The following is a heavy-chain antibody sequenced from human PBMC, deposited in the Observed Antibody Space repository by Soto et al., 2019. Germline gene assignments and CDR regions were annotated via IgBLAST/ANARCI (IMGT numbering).Heavy chain of an antibody. D-gene: IGHD2-15*01. CDR1: GYTFTSYG. Sequence: QVQLVQSGAEVKKPGASVKVSCKASGYTFTSYGISWVRQAPGQGLEWMGWISAYNGNANYAQNLQGRVTMTTDTSTSTAYMERRSLRSDDTAVYYCARNVCPRSGGSCHYYYYFGMNVWGQGTTVTVSS. V-gene: IGHV1-18*04. CDR3: ARNVCPRSGGSCHYYYYFGMNV. CDR2: ISAYNGNA. J-gene: IGHJ6*02.